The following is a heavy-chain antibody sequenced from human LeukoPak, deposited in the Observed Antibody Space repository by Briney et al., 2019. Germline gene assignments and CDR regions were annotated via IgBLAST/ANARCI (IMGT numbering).Heavy chain of an antibody. V-gene: IGHV1-46*01. CDR1: GYTFTSYY. Sequence: ASVKVSCKASGYTFTSYYMHWVRQAPGQGLEWMGIINPSGGSTSCAQKFQGRVTMTRDTSTSTVYMELSSLRSEDTAVYYCARDLITMVRGVISYYYYMDVWGKGTTVTISS. CDR3: ARDLITMVRGVISYYYYMDV. CDR2: INPSGGST. J-gene: IGHJ6*03. D-gene: IGHD3-10*01.